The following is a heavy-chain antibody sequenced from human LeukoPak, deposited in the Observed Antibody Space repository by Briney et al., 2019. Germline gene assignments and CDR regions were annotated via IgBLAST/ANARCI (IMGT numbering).Heavy chain of an antibody. CDR1: GFTFSSYA. CDR3: AKDSCSSTSCYWDY. V-gene: IGHV3-23*01. D-gene: IGHD2-2*01. J-gene: IGHJ4*02. CDR2: ISCSGGGT. Sequence: GGSLRLSCAASGFTFSSYAMSWVRQAPGKGLEWVSAISCSGGGTYYADSVKGRFTISRDNSKNTLYLQMNSLRAEDTAVYYCAKDSCSSTSCYWDYWGQGTLVTVSS.